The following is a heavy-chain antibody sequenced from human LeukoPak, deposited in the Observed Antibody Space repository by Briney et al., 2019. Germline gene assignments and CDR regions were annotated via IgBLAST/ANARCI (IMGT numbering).Heavy chain of an antibody. J-gene: IGHJ4*02. D-gene: IGHD5-18*01. CDR2: IYATGTT. CDR1: GVSISGYQ. Sequence: PSETLSLTCSVSGVSISGYQWVWIRQPAGKGLQWLGRIYATGTTNYNPSLASRLTMSVDTSSNQFSLKLSSVTAADTAVYYCARHAAMLYFDYWGQGTLVTVSS. CDR3: ARHAAMLYFDY. V-gene: IGHV4-4*07.